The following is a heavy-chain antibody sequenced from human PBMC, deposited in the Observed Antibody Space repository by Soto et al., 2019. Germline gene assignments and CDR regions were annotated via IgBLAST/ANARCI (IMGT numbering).Heavy chain of an antibody. CDR1: GGTFSSYA. CDR3: ARLGGGKSNLNLSYYYYGMDV. CDR2: IIPIFGTA. J-gene: IGHJ6*02. Sequence: QVQLVQSGAEVKKPGSSVKVSCKASGGTFSSYAISWVRQAPGQGLEWMGGIIPIFGTANYAQKFQGRVTITADESTSTAYMELSSLRSEDTAVYYCARLGGGKSNLNLSYYYYGMDVWGQGTTVTVSS. D-gene: IGHD1-26*01. V-gene: IGHV1-69*01.